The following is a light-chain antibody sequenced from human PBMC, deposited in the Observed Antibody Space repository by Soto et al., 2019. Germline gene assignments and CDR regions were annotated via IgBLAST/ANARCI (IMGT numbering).Light chain of an antibody. Sequence: EIVLTQSPGTLSLSPGERATLSCRASQSVSSSYLAWYQQKPGQAPRLLIYGASSRATGIPDRFSGSGSVTEFTLIISSLEPEDFVVYYCQQYGSSPPYTFGQGTKLEIK. J-gene: IGKJ2*01. CDR2: GAS. V-gene: IGKV3-20*01. CDR3: QQYGSSPPYT. CDR1: QSVSSSY.